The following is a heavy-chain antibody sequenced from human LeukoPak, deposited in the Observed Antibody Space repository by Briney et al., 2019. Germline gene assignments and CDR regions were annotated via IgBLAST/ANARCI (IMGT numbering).Heavy chain of an antibody. V-gene: IGHV3-64*01. CDR1: GFTFSTYA. CDR3: TRAPLYGSGRGTDY. CDR2: ISPNGDNT. J-gene: IGHJ4*02. Sequence: GGSLRLSCVASGFTFSTYAMHWVRQAPGKGLEFVSAISPNGDNTYYTNSVRGRFTISRDNSRNTLYLQMGSLRTEDMAVYYCTRAPLYGSGRGTDYRGQGTLVTVPS. D-gene: IGHD6-19*01.